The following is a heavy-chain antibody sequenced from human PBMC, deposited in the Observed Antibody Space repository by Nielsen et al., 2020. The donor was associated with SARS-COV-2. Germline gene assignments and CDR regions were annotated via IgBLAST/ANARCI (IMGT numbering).Heavy chain of an antibody. CDR3: ARGSDYWYFDL. J-gene: IGHJ2*01. Sequence: GESRKISCAASGFTFSTYWMNWVRQAPGKGLEWVANIKQDGSEKYYVDSVKGRFTISRDNAKNSLYLQMNSLRAEDTAVYYCARGSDYWYFDLWGRGTLVTVSS. CDR2: IKQDGSEK. V-gene: IGHV3-7*03. CDR1: GFTFSTYW.